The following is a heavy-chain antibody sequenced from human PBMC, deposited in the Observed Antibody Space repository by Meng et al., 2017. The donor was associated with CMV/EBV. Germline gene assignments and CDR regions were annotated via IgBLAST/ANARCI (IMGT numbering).Heavy chain of an antibody. J-gene: IGHJ6*02. CDR2: ISAYNGNT. V-gene: IGHV1-18*01. Sequence: ASVKVSCKASGYTFTSYGISWVRQAPGQGLEWMGWISAYNGNTNYPQKLQGRGTMTTDTSTSTAYMVLRSLRSDDTAVYYCARTSYYDFWSGYSPHYYGMDVWGQGTTVTVSS. CDR3: ARTSYYDFWSGYSPHYYGMDV. CDR1: GYTFTSYG. D-gene: IGHD3-3*01.